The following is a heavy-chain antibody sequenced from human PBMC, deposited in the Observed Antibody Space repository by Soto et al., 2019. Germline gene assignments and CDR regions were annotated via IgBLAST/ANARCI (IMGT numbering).Heavy chain of an antibody. D-gene: IGHD2-2*01. J-gene: IGHJ4*02. Sequence: QVHIQQWGAGLLKPSETLSLTCAVYGGSFSGYYWSWIRQPPGKGLEWIGEIIHTGSTNYNPSLKSRVTISVDTAKKQVSLKLNSVTAADTAVYYCARVGQPPSDYWGQGALVTVSS. CDR1: GGSFSGYY. V-gene: IGHV4-34*12. CDR3: ARVGQPPSDY. CDR2: IIHTGST.